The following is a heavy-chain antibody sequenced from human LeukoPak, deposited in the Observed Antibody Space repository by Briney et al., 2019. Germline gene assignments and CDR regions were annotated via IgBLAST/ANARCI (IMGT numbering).Heavy chain of an antibody. CDR2: IYYSGST. CDR1: GGSVSSYY. J-gene: IGHJ3*02. Sequence: PSETLSLTCTVSGGSVSSYYWSWIRQPPGKGLEWIGYIYYSGSTNYNPSLKSRVTISVDTSKNQFSLKLSSVTAADTAVYYCARQTFTFGGGWGAFDIWGQGTMVTVSS. CDR3: ARQTFTFGGGWGAFDI. D-gene: IGHD3-16*01. V-gene: IGHV4-59*02.